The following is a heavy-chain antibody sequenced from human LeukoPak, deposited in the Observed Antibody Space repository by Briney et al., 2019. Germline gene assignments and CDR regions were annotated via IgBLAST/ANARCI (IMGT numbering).Heavy chain of an antibody. CDR1: GFTFSHYW. D-gene: IGHD2-15*01. Sequence: GGSLRFSCTASGFTFSHYWMSWVRQAPGKGLQWVADIKQDESEKYYVDSVKGRFTISRDNAKNSMYLQMNSLRAGDTAVYYCARDRYCSDSSCPHFDYWGQGTLVTVSS. CDR2: IKQDESEK. J-gene: IGHJ4*02. V-gene: IGHV3-7*01. CDR3: ARDRYCSDSSCPHFDY.